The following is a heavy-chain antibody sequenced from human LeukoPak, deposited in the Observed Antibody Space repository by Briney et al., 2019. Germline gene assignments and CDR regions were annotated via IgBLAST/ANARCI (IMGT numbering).Heavy chain of an antibody. CDR2: IYHSGST. V-gene: IGHV4-38-2*02. CDR1: GYSISSGYY. CDR3: ARTITMIVVVIDY. Sequence: SETLSLTCTVSGYSISSGYYWGWIRQPPGKGLEWIGSIYHSGSTNYNPSLKSRVTISVDTSKNQFSLKLSSVTAADTAVYYCARTITMIVVVIDYWGQGTLVTVSS. D-gene: IGHD3-22*01. J-gene: IGHJ4*02.